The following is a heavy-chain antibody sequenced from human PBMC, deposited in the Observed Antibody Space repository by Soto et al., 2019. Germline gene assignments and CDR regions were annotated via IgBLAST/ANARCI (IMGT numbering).Heavy chain of an antibody. V-gene: IGHV3-21*01. D-gene: IGHD3-22*01. Sequence: GGCLRLSCAACGITFRAYGMIWVLQAPGKGLQWVSSISSSSRYIYYADSVKGRFTISRDNAKNSLYLQMNSLRAEDTAVYYCARDRDDRSNNAGYYFDYWGQGTLVTVPS. CDR1: GITFRAYG. CDR2: ISSSSRYI. CDR3: ARDRDDRSNNAGYYFDY. J-gene: IGHJ4*02.